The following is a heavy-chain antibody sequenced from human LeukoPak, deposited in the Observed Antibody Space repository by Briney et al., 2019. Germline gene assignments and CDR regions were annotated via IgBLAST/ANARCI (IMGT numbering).Heavy chain of an antibody. CDR1: GYIFIDYH. CDR2: ISPKSGGT. J-gene: IGHJ5*02. CDR3: ARAYSGGYSNWFDP. Sequence: GASVKVSCKSSGYIFIDYHIHWVRQAPGQGFEWLGRISPKSGGTNFAQRFQGRVTLTRDTSTSTAYMEMTSLTSDDTALYYCARAYSGGYSNWFDPWGQGTLVAVSS. D-gene: IGHD1-26*01. V-gene: IGHV1-2*06.